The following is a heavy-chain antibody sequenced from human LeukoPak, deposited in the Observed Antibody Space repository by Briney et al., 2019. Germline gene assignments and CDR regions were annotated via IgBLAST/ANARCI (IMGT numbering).Heavy chain of an antibody. CDR1: GYTFTSYD. CDR3: ARAGTHKGDAFDI. Sequence: EASVKVSCKASGYTFTSYDINWVRQATGQGLEWMGWMNPNSGNTGYAQKFQGRVTMTRNTSISTAYMELSSLRSEDTAVYYCARAGTHKGDAFDIWGQGTMVTVSS. D-gene: IGHD6-13*01. CDR2: MNPNSGNT. V-gene: IGHV1-8*01. J-gene: IGHJ3*02.